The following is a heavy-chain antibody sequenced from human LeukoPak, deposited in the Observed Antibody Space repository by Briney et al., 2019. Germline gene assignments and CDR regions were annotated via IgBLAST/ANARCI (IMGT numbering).Heavy chain of an antibody. CDR1: GFTFNTHA. D-gene: IGHD3-10*01. CDR3: AKDRPNFYETSGSYYKIKGDF. V-gene: IGHV3-23*01. CDR2: ITSSGRTP. Sequence: PGGSLRLSCAASGFTFNTHAMSWVRLAPGKGLEWVASITSSGRTPYYTDSVKGRFTISRDNSKNTLYLQMNSLRGEDTAVYYCAKDRPNFYETSGSYYKIKGDFWGQGSLVTVSS. J-gene: IGHJ4*02.